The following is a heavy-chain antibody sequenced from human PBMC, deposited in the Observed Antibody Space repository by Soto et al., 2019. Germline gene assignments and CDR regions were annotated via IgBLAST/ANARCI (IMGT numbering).Heavy chain of an antibody. Sequence: QAQLVQSGAEVKKPGSSVKVSCKASGGTFSSHTFSWVRQAPGQGLEWMGRIIPALGTATYAQKFQGRVTITADESATTVYMELNSLRSEDTAVYYCARPDFGDYWYFDLWGLGTLVTVSS. CDR3: ARPDFGDYWYFDL. CDR1: GGTFSSHT. D-gene: IGHD4-17*01. V-gene: IGHV1-69*08. J-gene: IGHJ2*01. CDR2: IIPALGTA.